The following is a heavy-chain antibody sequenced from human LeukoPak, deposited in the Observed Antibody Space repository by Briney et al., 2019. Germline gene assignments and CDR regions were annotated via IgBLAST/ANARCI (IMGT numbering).Heavy chain of an antibody. CDR1: GFIFSSYS. Sequence: GGSLRLSCAASGFIFSSYSMNWVRQAPGKGLEWVSSITSCSRYIYYADSVKGRFTISRDNAKNSLYLQMNSLRAEDTAVYYCAELGITMIGGVWGKGTTVTIPS. CDR3: AELGITMIGGV. D-gene: IGHD3-10*02. V-gene: IGHV3-21*01. J-gene: IGHJ6*04. CDR2: ITSCSRYI.